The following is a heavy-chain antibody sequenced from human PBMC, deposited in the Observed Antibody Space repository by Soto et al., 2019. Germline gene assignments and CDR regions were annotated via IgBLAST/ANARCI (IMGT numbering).Heavy chain of an antibody. D-gene: IGHD4-17*01. CDR2: INPNSGGT. CDR3: SVTTRYYYYGMDV. CDR1: GYTFTGYY. V-gene: IGHV1-2*04. J-gene: IGHJ6*02. Sequence: ASVTVSCKASGYTFTGYYMHWVRQEPGQGLEWMGWINPNSGGTNYAQKFQGWVTMTRDTSISTAYMELSRLRSDDTAVYYCSVTTRYYYYGMDVWGQGTTVTVSS.